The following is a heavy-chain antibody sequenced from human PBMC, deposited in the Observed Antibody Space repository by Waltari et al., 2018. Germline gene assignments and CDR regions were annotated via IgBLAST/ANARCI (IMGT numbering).Heavy chain of an antibody. CDR3: ARTVNTLFDP. J-gene: IGHJ5*02. V-gene: IGHV4-34*01. Sequence: QVQLQQWGAGLLKPSETLSLTCAVYGGSFSGYYWSWIRQPPGKGLEWIGEINHSGSTNYNPSLKGRVTISVDTSKNQFSLKLSSVTPEDTAVYYCARTVNTLFDPWGQGTLVTVSS. CDR2: INHSGST. CDR1: GGSFSGYY. D-gene: IGHD2-2*02.